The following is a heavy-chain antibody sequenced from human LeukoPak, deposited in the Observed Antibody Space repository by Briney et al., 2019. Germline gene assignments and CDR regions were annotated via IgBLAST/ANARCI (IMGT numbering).Heavy chain of an antibody. V-gene: IGHV1-18*01. CDR1: GYTFTSYG. CDR3: ARDGYGYECYSYMDV. J-gene: IGHJ6*03. CDR2: ISAYNGNT. Sequence: GASVKVFCKSSGYTFTSYGISWVRQAPGQGLEWMGWISAYNGNTDYAQKLQGRVTMTTDTSTSTAYMELRSLRSDDTAVYYCARDGYGYECYSYMDVWGKGTTVTISS. D-gene: IGHD5-18*01.